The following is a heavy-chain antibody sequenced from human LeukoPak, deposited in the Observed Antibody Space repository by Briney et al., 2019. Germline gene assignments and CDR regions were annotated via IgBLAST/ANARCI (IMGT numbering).Heavy chain of an antibody. Sequence: GGSLGLSCAASEFTFSSYAMSWVRQAPGKGLEWVSAIGAGGATTYYADSVKGRFTISRDNSKNTLYLQMNSLRAEDTAVYYCALLTGYCTGDSCYNWGQGTLVTVSS. CDR1: EFTFSSYA. CDR2: IGAGGATT. J-gene: IGHJ4*02. V-gene: IGHV3-23*01. D-gene: IGHD2-15*01. CDR3: ALLTGYCTGDSCYN.